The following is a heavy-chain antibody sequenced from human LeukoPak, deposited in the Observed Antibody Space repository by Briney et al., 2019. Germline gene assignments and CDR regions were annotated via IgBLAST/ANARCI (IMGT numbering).Heavy chain of an antibody. V-gene: IGHV5-51*01. Sequence: GESLKISCKGSGYTFSTYWIGWVRQMPGKGLEWMGIIYPGDSDTRYSPSFQGQVTISADKSISTAYVQWSSLKASDTAMYYCARTLWFGELPRMITYFDAWGQGALVTVSS. CDR3: ARTLWFGELPRMITYFDA. CDR1: GYTFSTYW. J-gene: IGHJ5*02. D-gene: IGHD3-10*01. CDR2: IYPGDSDT.